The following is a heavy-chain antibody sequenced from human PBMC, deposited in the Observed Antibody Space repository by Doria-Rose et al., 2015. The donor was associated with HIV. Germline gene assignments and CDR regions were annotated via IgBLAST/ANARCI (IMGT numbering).Heavy chain of an antibody. D-gene: IGHD4-17*01. CDR2: MNPNSTNT. CDR3: AEGGTRWPFDY. CDR1: GYTFTNYD. J-gene: IGHJ4*02. Sequence: QVQLQESGTEVKKPGASVKVSCKASGYTFTNYDVTWVRQATGHGLEWMGWMNPNSTNTGYAQKFQGRVTMTRDTTISTAYMELSSLTSEDTAVYYCAEGGTRWPFDYWGQGTLVTVSS. V-gene: IGHV1-8*02.